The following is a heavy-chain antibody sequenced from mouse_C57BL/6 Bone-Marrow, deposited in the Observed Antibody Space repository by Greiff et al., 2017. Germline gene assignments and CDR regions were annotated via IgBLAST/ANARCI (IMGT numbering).Heavy chain of an antibody. D-gene: IGHD1-1*01. CDR2: IDPSDSYT. V-gene: IGHV1-50*01. CDR3: ARGITTVVDPLFDY. J-gene: IGHJ2*01. CDR1: GYTFTSYW. Sequence: VQLQQPGAELVKPGASVKLSCKASGYTFTSYWMQWVKQRPGQGLEWIGEIDPSDSYTNYNQKFKGKATLTVDTSSSTAYMQLSSLTSEDSAVYDCARGITTVVDPLFDYWGQGTTLTVSS.